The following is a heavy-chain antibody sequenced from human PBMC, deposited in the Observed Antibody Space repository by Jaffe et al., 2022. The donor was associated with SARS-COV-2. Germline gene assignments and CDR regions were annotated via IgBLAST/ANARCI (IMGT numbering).Heavy chain of an antibody. D-gene: IGHD1-26*01. Sequence: QVQLVQSGAEVKKPGASVKVSCKASGYTFTSYYMHWVRQAPGQGLEWMGIINLNGGGTTYAQKFQGRVTMTRDTSTSTVYMELSSLRSEDTAVYYCARDKWTFDYWGQGTLVTVSS. CDR2: INLNGGGT. CDR3: ARDKWTFDY. J-gene: IGHJ4*02. V-gene: IGHV1-46*01. CDR1: GYTFTSYY.